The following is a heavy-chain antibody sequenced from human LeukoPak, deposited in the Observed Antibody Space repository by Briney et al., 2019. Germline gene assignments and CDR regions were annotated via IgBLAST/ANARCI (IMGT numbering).Heavy chain of an antibody. CDR3: AGLKWELLGNFDY. D-gene: IGHD1-26*01. Sequence: QTGGSLRLSCAASGFTVSSNYMNWVRQAPGKGLEWVSAISGSGGSTYYADSVKGRFTISRDNSKNTLYLQMNSLRAEDTAVYYCAGLKWELLGNFDYWGQGTLVTVSS. CDR2: ISGSGGST. CDR1: GFTVSSNY. V-gene: IGHV3-23*01. J-gene: IGHJ4*02.